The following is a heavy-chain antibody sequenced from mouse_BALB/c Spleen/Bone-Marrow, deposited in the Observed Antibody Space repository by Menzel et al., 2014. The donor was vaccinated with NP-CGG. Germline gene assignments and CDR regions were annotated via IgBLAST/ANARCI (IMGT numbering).Heavy chain of an antibody. J-gene: IGHJ2*01. Sequence: EVMLVESGGGLVQPGGSLKLSCAASGFTFSSYGMSWVRQTPDKRLELVASINSNGGSTYYPDSVKGRFTISRDNAKNTLSLQMRSLKSEDTAMYYCARGNYGNYVDYFDYWGQGTTLTVSS. CDR3: ARGNYGNYVDYFDY. CDR1: GFTFSSYG. CDR2: INSNGGST. D-gene: IGHD2-1*01. V-gene: IGHV5-6-3*01.